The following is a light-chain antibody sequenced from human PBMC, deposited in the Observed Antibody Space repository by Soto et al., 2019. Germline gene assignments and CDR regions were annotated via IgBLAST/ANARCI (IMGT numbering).Light chain of an antibody. CDR3: QSYDSRLSVSYV. J-gene: IGLJ1*01. V-gene: IGLV1-40*01. CDR2: GNS. CDR1: SSNIGARYD. Sequence: QSALTQPPSVSGAPGQRVTISCTGSSSNIGARYDVHWYQQLPGTAPKLLIYGNSNRPSGVPDRFSGSKSGTSASLAITGLQAEDEADYYCQSYDSRLSVSYVFGTGTKVTVL.